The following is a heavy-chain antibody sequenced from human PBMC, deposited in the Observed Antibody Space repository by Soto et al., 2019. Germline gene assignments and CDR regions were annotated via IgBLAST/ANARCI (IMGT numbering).Heavy chain of an antibody. CDR3: ARGVAVGGFYFNY. J-gene: IGHJ4*02. Sequence: LSCADSGLSFSNYWMSWVRQAPGKGLEWVANIKQDGSEMAYVDSVKGRFSISRDNPKNSLYLQMDSLRAEDTAVYYCARGVAVGGFYFNYWGQGTLVTVSS. D-gene: IGHD6-19*01. V-gene: IGHV3-7*01. CDR1: GLSFSNYW. CDR2: IKQDGSEM.